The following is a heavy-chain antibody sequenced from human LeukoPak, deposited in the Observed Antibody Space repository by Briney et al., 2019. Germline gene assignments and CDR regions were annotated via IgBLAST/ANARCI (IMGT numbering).Heavy chain of an antibody. CDR1: GYTFTGYS. D-gene: IGHD4-17*01. J-gene: IGHJ5*02. CDR2: INPNSGGT. V-gene: IGHV1-2*02. CDR3: ARGASGVYTVTTSWFDP. Sequence: ASVTVSCTASGYTFTGYSMHWVRQAPGQGLEWMGWINPNSGGTNYAQKFQGRVTMTRDTSISTAYMELSRLGADDTAVYCAARGASGVYTVTTSWFDPWGQGTLVTVSS.